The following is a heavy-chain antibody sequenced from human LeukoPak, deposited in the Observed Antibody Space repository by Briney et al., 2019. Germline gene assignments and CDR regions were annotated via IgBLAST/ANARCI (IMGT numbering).Heavy chain of an antibody. CDR3: ARAEKAVTGTLDS. D-gene: IGHD6-19*01. Sequence: SETLSLTCTVSGDSISSYYWSWIRQSPGKELEWIGYMYNRGSTIYNPSLKSRVTISTDTSKNQFSLRLTSVTAADTAVYYCARAEKAVTGTLDSWGQGTLITVSS. J-gene: IGHJ4*02. V-gene: IGHV4-59*01. CDR2: MYNRGST. CDR1: GDSISSYY.